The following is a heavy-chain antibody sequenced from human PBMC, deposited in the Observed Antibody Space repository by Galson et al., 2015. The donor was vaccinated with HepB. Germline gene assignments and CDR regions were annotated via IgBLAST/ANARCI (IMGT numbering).Heavy chain of an antibody. CDR2: ISTYYGHT. D-gene: IGHD1-26*01. V-gene: IGHV1-18*01. CDR1: GYTFTTYG. Sequence: SVKVSCKASGYTFTTYGINWVRQAPGQGLEWMGWISTYYGHTNYAQKFQGRVTLTTDTSTATAYMELRSLRSDDTAFYYCARDLRSGDYSGSFDYWGQGTLVTVSS. CDR3: ARDLRSGDYSGSFDY. J-gene: IGHJ4*02.